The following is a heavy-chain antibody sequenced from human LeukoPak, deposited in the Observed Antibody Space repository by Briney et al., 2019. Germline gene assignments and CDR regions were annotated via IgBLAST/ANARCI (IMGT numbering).Heavy chain of an antibody. CDR3: ARKRWEEYFDY. J-gene: IGHJ4*02. CDR2: ISSNGGST. V-gene: IGHV3-64*01. Sequence: GGSLRLSCTASGFSFSSYAMHWVRQAPGKGLEYVSAISSNGGSTYYANSVKGRFTISRDNSKNTLYLQMGSLRAEDMAVYYCARKRWEEYFDYWAREPWSPSPQ. CDR1: GFSFSSYA. D-gene: IGHD5-24*01.